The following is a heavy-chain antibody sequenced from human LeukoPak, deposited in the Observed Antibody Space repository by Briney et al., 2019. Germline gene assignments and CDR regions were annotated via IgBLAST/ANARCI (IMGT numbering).Heavy chain of an antibody. Sequence: GGSLRLSCAASGFTFSNYGMHWVRQAPGKGLEWVAVIWYDGSNEYYGDSVKGRFIISRDNSRNTLYLQMSSLRAEGTAVYYCVRDLDHNDFWGGYWPDAFDSWGQGTKVFVSS. CDR2: IWYDGSNE. CDR1: GFTFSNYG. V-gene: IGHV3-33*01. CDR3: VRDLDHNDFWGGYWPDAFDS. D-gene: IGHD3-3*01. J-gene: IGHJ3*02.